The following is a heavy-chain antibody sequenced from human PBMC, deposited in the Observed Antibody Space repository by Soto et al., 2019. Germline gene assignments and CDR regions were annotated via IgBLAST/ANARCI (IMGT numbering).Heavy chain of an antibody. CDR2: INQDGSET. CDR3: ARGDKYSGDY. V-gene: IGHV3-7*05. J-gene: IGHJ4*02. Sequence: EVQLVESGEGLVQPGGSLRLSCAASGFTFGGYWMSWVRQAPGKGLECVANINQDGSETYYVDSVKGRFTISRDNAKNSLYLQMNSLRAEDTAVYYCARGDKYSGDYWGQGTLVTVSS. CDR1: GFTFGGYW. D-gene: IGHD5-18*01.